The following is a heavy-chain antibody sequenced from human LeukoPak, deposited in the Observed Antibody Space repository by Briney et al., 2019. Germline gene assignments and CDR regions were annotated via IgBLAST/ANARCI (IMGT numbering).Heavy chain of an antibody. Sequence: PGGSLRLSCAASGVTFRSYSMNWVRQPPGKGLEWISYIISTANAIYYAYPVKGRFTISRDNATNSVYLQMNRLRAADTAVYYCARASSWSFDYWGQGILVTVSS. CDR3: ARASSWSFDY. CDR1: GVTFRSYS. J-gene: IGHJ4*02. V-gene: IGHV3-48*01. D-gene: IGHD3-10*01. CDR2: IISTANAI.